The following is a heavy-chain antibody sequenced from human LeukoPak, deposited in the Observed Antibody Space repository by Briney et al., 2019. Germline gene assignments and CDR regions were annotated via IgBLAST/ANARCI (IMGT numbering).Heavy chain of an antibody. J-gene: IGHJ1*01. V-gene: IGHV4-59*12. CDR2: IYYSGST. CDR1: GGSISSYY. Sequence: SETLSLTCTVSGGSISSYYWTWIRLPPGKGLEWIANIYYSGSTKYDPSLKSRVTISVDTSKNQFSLKLSSVTAADTAVYYCARGEDGDYYFQHWGQGTLVTVSS. CDR3: ARGEDGDYYFQH. D-gene: IGHD4-17*01.